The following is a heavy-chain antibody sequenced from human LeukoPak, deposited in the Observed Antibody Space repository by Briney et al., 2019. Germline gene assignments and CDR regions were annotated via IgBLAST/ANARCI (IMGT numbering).Heavy chain of an antibody. D-gene: IGHD5-18*01. CDR2: TDTSGVIT. V-gene: IGHV3-23*05. CDR1: GFTFSNYG. CDR3: AKGDTGVIRRYYLDS. J-gene: IGHJ4*02. Sequence: GGSLRLSCAASGFTFSNYGMNWVRQAPGKGLEWVSVTDTSGVITYYTDSVKGRFTISRDNSKNTLNLQMDSLRVEDTAVYYCAKGDTGVIRRYYLDSWGQGTLVTVS.